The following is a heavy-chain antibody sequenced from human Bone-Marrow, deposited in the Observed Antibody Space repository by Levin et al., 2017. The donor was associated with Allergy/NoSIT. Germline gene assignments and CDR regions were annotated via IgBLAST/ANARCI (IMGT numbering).Heavy chain of an antibody. J-gene: IGHJ6*02. CDR3: ARDRPRPAAMVYAHYGLDV. CDR2: ISTSSVTK. CDR1: GFTFSDYY. V-gene: IGHV3-11*01. Sequence: TAGGSLRLSCAASGFTFSDYYMSWIRQAPGKGLEWVSYISTSSVTKYYGDSVRGRFTISRDNAENSLYLQMNSLRAEDTAVYYCARDRPRPAAMVYAHYGLDVWGQGTTVTVSS. D-gene: IGHD2-8*01.